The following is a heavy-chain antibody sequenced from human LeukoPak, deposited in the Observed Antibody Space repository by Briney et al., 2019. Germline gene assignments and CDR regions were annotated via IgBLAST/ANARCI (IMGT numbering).Heavy chain of an antibody. V-gene: IGHV3-30-3*01. Sequence: GRSLRLSCAASGFTFSSYAMHWVRQAPGMGLEWVAVISYDGSNKYYADSVKGRFTISRDNSKNTLYLQMNSLRAEDTSVYYCASAPRLEWLLSDFDYWGQGTLVTVSS. D-gene: IGHD3-3*01. J-gene: IGHJ4*02. CDR3: ASAPRLEWLLSDFDY. CDR1: GFTFSSYA. CDR2: ISYDGSNK.